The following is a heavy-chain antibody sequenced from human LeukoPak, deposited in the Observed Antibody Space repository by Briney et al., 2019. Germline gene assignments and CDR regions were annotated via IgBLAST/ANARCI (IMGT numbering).Heavy chain of an antibody. CDR2: IHPGDSDT. CDR1: GYIFTSYW. CDR3: ARLPSIMDFDY. Sequence: GESLKISCKGSGYIFTSYWIGWVRQMPGKGLEWMGVIHPGDSDTRYSPSFQGQVTISADESSSTAYLQWSSLQASDTAIYYCARLPSIMDFDYWGQGTLVTVSS. D-gene: IGHD3-16*01. J-gene: IGHJ4*02. V-gene: IGHV5-51*01.